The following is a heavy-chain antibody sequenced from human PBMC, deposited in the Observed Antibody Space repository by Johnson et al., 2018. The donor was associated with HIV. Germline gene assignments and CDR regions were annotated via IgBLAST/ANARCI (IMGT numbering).Heavy chain of an antibody. V-gene: IGHV3-23*04. D-gene: IGHD4-23*01. Sequence: VQLVESGGGLVQPGRSLRLSCAASGFTFDGYAMYWVRQGPGKGLEWVSAISGSGGSTYYADSVKGRFTISRENAKNSLYLQMNSLRAEDTAVSYCARNGLIPAVWDDYGGNPAAWGAFDIWGQGTMVTVSS. CDR3: ARNGLIPAVWDDYGGNPAAWGAFDI. CDR1: GFTFDGYA. J-gene: IGHJ3*02. CDR2: ISGSGGST.